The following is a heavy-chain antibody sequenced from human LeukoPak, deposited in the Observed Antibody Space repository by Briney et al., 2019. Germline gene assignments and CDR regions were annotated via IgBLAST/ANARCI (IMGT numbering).Heavy chain of an antibody. J-gene: IGHJ4*02. CDR2: FDPEDGET. CDR1: GYTLTELS. Sequence: ASVKVSCKVSGYTLTELSMHWVRQAPGKGLEWMGGFDPEDGETIYAQKFQGRVTMTTDTSTSTAYMELRSLRSDDTAVYYCARGYYDSSGDYWGQGTLVTVSS. CDR3: ARGYYDSSGDY. V-gene: IGHV1-24*01. D-gene: IGHD3-22*01.